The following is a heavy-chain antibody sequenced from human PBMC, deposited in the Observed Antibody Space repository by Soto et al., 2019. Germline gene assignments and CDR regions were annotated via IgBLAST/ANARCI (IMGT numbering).Heavy chain of an antibody. CDR1: GFTFSSYG. J-gene: IGHJ5*02. Sequence: QVQLVESGGGVVQPGRSLRLSCAASGFTFSSYGMHWVRQAPGKGLEWVAVISYDGSNKYYADSVKGRFTISRDNSKNTLYLQMNSLRAEDTAVYYCAKDRGGYCSSTSCSQGNWFDPWGQGTLVTASS. D-gene: IGHD2-2*01. V-gene: IGHV3-30*18. CDR2: ISYDGSNK. CDR3: AKDRGGYCSSTSCSQGNWFDP.